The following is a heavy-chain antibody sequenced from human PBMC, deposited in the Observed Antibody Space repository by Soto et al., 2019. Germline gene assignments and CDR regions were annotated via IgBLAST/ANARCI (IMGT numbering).Heavy chain of an antibody. J-gene: IGHJ4*02. V-gene: IGHV4-59*01. D-gene: IGHD2-2*02. CDR1: GGSISSYY. Sequence: SETLSLTCTVSGGSISSYYWSWIRQPPGKGLEWIGYIYYSGSTNYNPSLKSRVTISVDTSKNQFSLKLSSVTAADTAVYYCARGPHTGTDPYYFDYWGQGTLVTVSS. CDR2: IYYSGST. CDR3: ARGPHTGTDPYYFDY.